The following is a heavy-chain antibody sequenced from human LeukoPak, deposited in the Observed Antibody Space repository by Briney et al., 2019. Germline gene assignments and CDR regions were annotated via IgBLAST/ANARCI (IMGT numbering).Heavy chain of an antibody. Sequence: PSETLSLTCAVSGGSISSSNWWSWVRQPPGKGLEWIGEIYHSGSTNYSPSLKSRVTISLDTSRNQFSLKLNSVTAADTAVYYCAKSNGYGLVDIWGQGTMVIVS. J-gene: IGHJ3*02. CDR2: IYHSGST. D-gene: IGHD3-10*01. CDR1: GGSISSSNW. CDR3: AKSNGYGLVDI. V-gene: IGHV4-4*02.